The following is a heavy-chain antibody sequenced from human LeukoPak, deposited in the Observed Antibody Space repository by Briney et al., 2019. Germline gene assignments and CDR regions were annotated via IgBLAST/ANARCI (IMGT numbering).Heavy chain of an antibody. D-gene: IGHD2-15*01. V-gene: IGHV4-34*01. J-gene: IGHJ5*02. Sequence: PGGSLRLSCAASEFTFSDYSVTWLRQPPGKGLEWIGEINHSGRTNYNPSLKSRVIISVDTSKNQFSLKVNSVTAADTAVYYCARPLGYCSDSRCPQSWFDPWGQGTLVTVSS. CDR3: ARPLGYCSDSRCPQSWFDP. CDR1: EFTFSDYS. CDR2: INHSGRT.